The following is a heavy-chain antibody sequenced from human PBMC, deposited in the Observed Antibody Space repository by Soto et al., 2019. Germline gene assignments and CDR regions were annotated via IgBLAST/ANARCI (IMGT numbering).Heavy chain of an antibody. CDR1: GYTFTSYG. V-gene: IGHV1-18*04. D-gene: IGHD3-10*01. CDR2: ISAYNGNT. Sequence: GASVKVSCKASGYTFTSYGISWVRQAPGQGLEWMGWISAYNGNTNYAQKLQGRVTMTTDTSTSTAYMELRSLRSDDTAVYYCARDRLLLWFGELSSVYNWFDTWGQGTLVTV. CDR3: ARDRLLLWFGELSSVYNWFDT. J-gene: IGHJ5*02.